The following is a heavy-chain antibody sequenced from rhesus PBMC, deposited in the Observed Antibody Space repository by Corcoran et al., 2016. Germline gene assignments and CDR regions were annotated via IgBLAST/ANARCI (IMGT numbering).Heavy chain of an antibody. CDR3: ARLGAGYEADSLDV. Sequence: QVQLQQWGEGLVKPSETLTLTCAVYGGSVSGYWWGWIRKPPGKGLAGFGRIRRGRTTNTDPSPKVRGPISIDPSKTQFSLKLSSVTAADTAVDYCARLGAGYEADSLDVWGRGVLVTVSS. J-gene: IGHJ5-2*02. V-gene: IGHV4-160*01. CDR1: GGSVSGYW. CDR2: IRRGRTT. D-gene: IGHD5-12*01.